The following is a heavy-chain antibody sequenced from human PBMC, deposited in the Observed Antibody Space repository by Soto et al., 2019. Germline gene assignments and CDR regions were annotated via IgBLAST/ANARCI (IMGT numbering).Heavy chain of an antibody. D-gene: IGHD6-19*01. CDR3: AKDRSRIAVAAPFDH. CDR1: GFTFSSYG. V-gene: IGHV3-30*18. Sequence: QVQLVESGGGVVQPGRSLRLSCAASGFTFSSYGMHWVRQAPGKGLEWVAVISYDGSNKYYADSVKGRFTISRDNSKHTLYLQMNSLRAEDTAVYYCAKDRSRIAVAAPFDHWGQGTLVTVSS. CDR2: ISYDGSNK. J-gene: IGHJ4*02.